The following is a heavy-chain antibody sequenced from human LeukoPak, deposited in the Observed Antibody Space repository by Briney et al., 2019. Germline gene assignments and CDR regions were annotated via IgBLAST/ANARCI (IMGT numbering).Heavy chain of an antibody. Sequence: SETLSLTCTVSGGSISSSSYYWGWIRQPPGKGLEWIGSIYYSGSTYYNPSLKSRVTISVDTSKNQFSLKLSSVTAADTAVYYCARTSDYGDYIGCFDYWGQGTLVTVSS. CDR2: IYYSGST. CDR1: GGSISSSSYY. V-gene: IGHV4-39*01. D-gene: IGHD4-17*01. CDR3: ARTSDYGDYIGCFDY. J-gene: IGHJ4*02.